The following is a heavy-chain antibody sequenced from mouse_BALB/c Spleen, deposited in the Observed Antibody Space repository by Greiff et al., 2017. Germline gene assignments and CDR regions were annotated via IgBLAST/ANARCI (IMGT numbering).Heavy chain of an antibody. D-gene: IGHD2-10*02. CDR3: ARRGYGNYAMDY. CDR1: GYSFTSYW. CDR2: IDPSDSET. J-gene: IGHJ4*01. Sequence: VQLQQSGPQLVRPGASVKISCKASGYSFTSYWMHWVKQRPGQGLEWIGMIDPSDSETRLNQKFKDKATLTVDKSSSTAYMQLSSPTSEDSAVYYCARRGYGNYAMDYWGQGTSVTVSS. V-gene: IGHV1S126*01.